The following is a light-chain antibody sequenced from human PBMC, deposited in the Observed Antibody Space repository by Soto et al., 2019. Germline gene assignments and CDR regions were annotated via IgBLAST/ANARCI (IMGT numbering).Light chain of an antibody. CDR1: QAIGSY. CDR2: AAS. J-gene: IGKJ3*01. CDR3: XXXXGSPPIT. V-gene: IGKV1-9*01. Sequence: IQLTQSPPSLSXSVGDRVTVTCRASQAIGSYLTWYQQKPGKAPKLLIYAASTLHRGVPSRFSGSGSGTDFTLTIXXXQXXXFXXXXXXXXXGSPPITFGPGTKVDIK.